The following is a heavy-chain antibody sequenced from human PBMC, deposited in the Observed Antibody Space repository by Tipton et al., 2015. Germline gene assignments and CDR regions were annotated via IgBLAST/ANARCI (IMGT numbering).Heavy chain of an antibody. V-gene: IGHV3-74*01. CDR1: GFTFSRYW. J-gene: IGHJ3*02. Sequence: GSLRLSCEASGFTFSRYWMHWVRQAPGKGLVWVSRIHSDGSSTDYADSVKGRFTISRDNSKNTLYLQMNSLRADDTAVYYCAKDRRITMVRGATGYSSGGSDIWGQGTMVTVSS. CDR2: IHSDGSST. CDR3: AKDRRITMVRGATGYSSGGSDI. D-gene: IGHD3-10*01.